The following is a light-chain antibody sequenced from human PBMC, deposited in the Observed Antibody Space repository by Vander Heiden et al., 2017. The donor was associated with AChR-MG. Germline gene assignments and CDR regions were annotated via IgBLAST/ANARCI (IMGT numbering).Light chain of an antibody. CDR3: AAWDDSLNGWV. V-gene: IGLV1-44*01. CDR2: SYN. Sequence: QSVLTQPPSASGTPGQRVTISGSGSSSNIGDNTVNWYQQLPGTAPKLLLYSYNQRPSGVPDRFSGSRSGTSASLAISGLQAEDEAHYYCAAWDDSLNGWVFGGGTKLTVL. CDR1: SSNIGDNT. J-gene: IGLJ3*02.